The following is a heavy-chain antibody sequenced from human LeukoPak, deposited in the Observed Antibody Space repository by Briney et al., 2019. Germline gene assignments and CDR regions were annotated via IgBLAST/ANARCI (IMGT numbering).Heavy chain of an antibody. V-gene: IGHV3-74*01. CDR2: INSDGCST. CDR1: GFTFSSYA. D-gene: IGHD1-26*01. J-gene: IGHJ4*02. Sequence: GGSLRLSCEASGFTFSSYAMSWVRQAPGKGLVWVSRINSDGCSTSYADSVKGRFTISRDNAKNTLYLQMNSLRAEDTAVYYCARERSIVGAKADYWGQGTLVTVSS. CDR3: ARERSIVGAKADY.